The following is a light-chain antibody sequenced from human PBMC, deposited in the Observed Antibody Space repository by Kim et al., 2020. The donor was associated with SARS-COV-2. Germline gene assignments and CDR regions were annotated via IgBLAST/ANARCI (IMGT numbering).Light chain of an antibody. CDR2: LNSDGRH. CDR3: QTWGTGIQV. CDR1: SGHSRYD. V-gene: IGLV4-69*01. Sequence: SVKLTCTLSSGHSRYDIAWHQQQPEKGPRFLMKLNSDGRHTKGDGIPDRFSGSSSGAERHLTISSLQSEDEADYYCQTWGTGIQVFGGGTKVTVL. J-gene: IGLJ2*01.